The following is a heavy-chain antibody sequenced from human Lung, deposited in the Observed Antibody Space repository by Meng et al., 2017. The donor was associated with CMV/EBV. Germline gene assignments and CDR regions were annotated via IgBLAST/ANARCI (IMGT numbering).Heavy chain of an antibody. CDR1: GLTVNNNF. V-gene: IGHV3-66*02. J-gene: IGHJ6*02. D-gene: IGHD2-8*02. Sequence: GGSLRLXCAASGLTVNNNFLTWVRQGPGKGLEWVSAMYSGGSTYYTDSVKGRFTLSRDNSKNTLYLQMNRLRAEDTGVYYCVKEMYWDQSYHGMDVWGQGXTVTFSS. CDR2: MYSGGST. CDR3: VKEMYWDQSYHGMDV.